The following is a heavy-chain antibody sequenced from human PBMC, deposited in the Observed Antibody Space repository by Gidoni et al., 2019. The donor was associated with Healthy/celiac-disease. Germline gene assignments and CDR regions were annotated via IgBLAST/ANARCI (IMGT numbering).Heavy chain of an antibody. J-gene: IGHJ4*02. CDR2: IGTAGDT. CDR1: GFTFSSYD. V-gene: IGHV3-13*04. CDR3: ARVYSSGWYDY. Sequence: EVQLVESGGGLVQPGGSLRLSCAAPGFTFSSYDMHWVRQATGKGLEWVSAIGTAGDTYYPGSVKGRFTISRENAKNSLYLQMNSLRAGDTAVYYCARVYSSGWYDYWGQGTLVTVSS. D-gene: IGHD6-19*01.